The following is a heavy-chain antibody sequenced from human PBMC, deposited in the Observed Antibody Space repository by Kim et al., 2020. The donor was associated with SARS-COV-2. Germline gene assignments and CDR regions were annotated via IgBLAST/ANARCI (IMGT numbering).Heavy chain of an antibody. V-gene: IGHV3-48*02. D-gene: IGHD4-4*01. Sequence: GGSLRLSCAASGFTISNYNMNWVRQAPGKGLEWISYISSSSDTMYYADSVKGRFTISRDNAKNSLYLQMNSLRDEDTAVYYCATADYNKKYYSYMDVWGKGTTVTVSS. CDR2: ISSSSDTM. CDR1: GFTISNYN. J-gene: IGHJ6*03. CDR3: ATADYNKKYYSYMDV.